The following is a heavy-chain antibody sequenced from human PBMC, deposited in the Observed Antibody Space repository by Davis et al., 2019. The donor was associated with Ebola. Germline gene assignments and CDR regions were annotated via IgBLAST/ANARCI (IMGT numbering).Heavy chain of an antibody. CDR3: ARAGFGPAAP. V-gene: IGHV3-30-3*01. CDR2: ISYDGSNK. J-gene: IGHJ6*02. D-gene: IGHD2-2*01. Sequence: GGSLRLSCAASGFTFSDYYMSWIRQAPGKGLEWVAVISYDGSNKYYADSVKGRFTISRDNSNNLLYLQMNSLRAEDTAVYYCARAGFGPAAPWGQGTTVTVSS. CDR1: GFTFSDYY.